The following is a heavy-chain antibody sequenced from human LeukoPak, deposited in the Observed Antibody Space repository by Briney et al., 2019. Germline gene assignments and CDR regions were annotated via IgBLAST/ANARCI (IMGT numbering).Heavy chain of an antibody. CDR2: ISAYNGNT. CDR3: ARVGHGDYGDYAVDY. D-gene: IGHD4-17*01. CDR1: GYTFTSYG. J-gene: IGHJ4*02. Sequence: ASVKVSCKASGYTFTSYGISWVRQAPGQGLEWMGWISAYNGNTNYAQKLQGRVTMTTDTSTSTAYMELRSLRSEDTAVYYCARVGHGDYGDYAVDYWGQGTLVTVSS. V-gene: IGHV1-18*01.